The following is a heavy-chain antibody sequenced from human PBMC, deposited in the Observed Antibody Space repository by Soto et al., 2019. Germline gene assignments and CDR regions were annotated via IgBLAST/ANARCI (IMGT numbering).Heavy chain of an antibody. D-gene: IGHD1-26*01. J-gene: IGHJ6*02. V-gene: IGHV5-51*01. CDR3: ASRQAGAEPYYYYGMDV. CDR1: GYSFTSYW. CDR2: IYPGDSDT. Sequence: PGESLKISCKGSGYSFTSYWIGWVRQMHGKGLEWMGIIYPGDSDTRYSPSFQGQVTISADKSISTAYLQWSSLKASDTAMYYCASRQAGAEPYYYYGMDVWGQGTTVTVSS.